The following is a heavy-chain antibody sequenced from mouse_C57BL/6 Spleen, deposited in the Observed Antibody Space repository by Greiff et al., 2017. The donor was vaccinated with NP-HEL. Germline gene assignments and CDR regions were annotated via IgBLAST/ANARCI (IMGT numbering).Heavy chain of an antibody. CDR1: GYTFTSYW. V-gene: IGHV1-52*01. CDR3: ARGRGTSDY. CDR2: INPSDSET. D-gene: IGHD3-3*01. Sequence: QVQLQQPGAELVRPGSSVKLSCKASGYTFTSYWMHWVKQRPIQGLEWIGNINPSDSETHYNQKFKDKATLTVDKSSSTAYMQLSSLTSEDSAVYYCARGRGTSDYWGQGTTLTVSS. J-gene: IGHJ2*01.